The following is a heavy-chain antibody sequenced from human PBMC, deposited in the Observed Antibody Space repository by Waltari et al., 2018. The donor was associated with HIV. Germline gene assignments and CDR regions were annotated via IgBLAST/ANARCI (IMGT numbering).Heavy chain of an antibody. J-gene: IGHJ1*01. Sequence: EVQLVESGGGLVKPGGSLRLSCAASGFPLSNDWMSWVRQAPGKGLEWVCRIKSKTDGGTTDYAAPVKGRFTISRDDSKNTLYLQMNSLKTEDTAVYYCTIRTIFGALQHWGQGTLVTVSS. CDR1: GFPLSNDW. V-gene: IGHV3-15*01. CDR3: TIRTIFGALQH. CDR2: IKSKTDGGTT. D-gene: IGHD3-3*01.